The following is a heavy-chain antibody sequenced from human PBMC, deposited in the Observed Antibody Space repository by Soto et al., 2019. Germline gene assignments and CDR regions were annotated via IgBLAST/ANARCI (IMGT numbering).Heavy chain of an antibody. CDR1: GGSFSGYY. CDR3: AREYLYYDFWSGPNWFDP. J-gene: IGHJ5*02. CDR2: INHSGST. D-gene: IGHD3-3*01. V-gene: IGHV4-34*01. Sequence: SETLSLTCAVYGGSFSGYYWSWIRQPPGKGLEWIGEINHSGSTNYNPSLKSRVTISVDTSKNQFSLKLSSVTAADTAVYYCAREYLYYDFWSGPNWFDPWGQGTLVTVPQ.